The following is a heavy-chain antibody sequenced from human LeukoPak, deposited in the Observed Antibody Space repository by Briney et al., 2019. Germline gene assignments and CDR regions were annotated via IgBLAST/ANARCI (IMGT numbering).Heavy chain of an antibody. D-gene: IGHD6-13*01. CDR3: ARRIAAAPGLESYGMDV. CDR2: ISSSGSTI. Sequence: PGGSLRLSCAASGFTFSDYYMSWIRQAPGKGLEWVSYISSSGSTIYYADSVKGRFTISRDNAKNSLYLQMNSLRAEDTAVYYCARRIAAAPGLESYGMDVWGKGTMVTVSS. V-gene: IGHV3-11*01. J-gene: IGHJ6*04. CDR1: GFTFSDYY.